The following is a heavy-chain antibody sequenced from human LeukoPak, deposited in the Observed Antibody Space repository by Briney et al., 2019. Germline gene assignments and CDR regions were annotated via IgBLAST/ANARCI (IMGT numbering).Heavy chain of an antibody. CDR2: INHSGST. J-gene: IGHJ4*02. D-gene: IGHD3-22*01. CDR3: ARYGSGYYLDY. CDR1: GGSFSGYY. V-gene: IGHV4-34*01. Sequence: SETLSLTCAVYGGSFSGYYWSWIRQPPGKGLEWIGEINHSGSTNYNPSLKSRVTISVDTSKNQFSLKLSSVTAADTAVYYCARYGSGYYLDYWGQGTLVTVSS.